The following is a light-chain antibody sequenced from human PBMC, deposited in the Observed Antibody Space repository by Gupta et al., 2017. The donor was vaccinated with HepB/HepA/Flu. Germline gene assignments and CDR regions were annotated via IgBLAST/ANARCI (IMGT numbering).Light chain of an antibody. J-gene: IGKJ4*01. CDR3: QQRSNWPPHT. Sequence: EIVLTQSPATLSLSPGERATLSCRASQSVSSYLAWYQQKPGQAPRLLIYDASNRDTGIPARFSGSGSGKDLTLTISSREQEDFAGYYCQQRSNWPPHTFGGGTKVEIK. CDR1: QSVSSY. V-gene: IGKV3-11*01. CDR2: DAS.